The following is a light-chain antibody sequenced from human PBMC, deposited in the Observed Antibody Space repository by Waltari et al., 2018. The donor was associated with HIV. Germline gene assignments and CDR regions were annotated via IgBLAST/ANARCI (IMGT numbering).Light chain of an antibody. J-gene: IGLJ2*01. CDR2: DIN. CDR1: STDSRFYQY. CDR3: ASNRLDYTLI. Sequence: QSALTQPASVSGFPGQSINISCTGISTDSRFYQYVSWYQKHPAKSPRLIIFDINNRPSRVSVPFSGSRSGNSAPLTFPGLQSGDDSHYSCASNRLDYTLIFGGGTTLTVL. V-gene: IGLV2-14*03.